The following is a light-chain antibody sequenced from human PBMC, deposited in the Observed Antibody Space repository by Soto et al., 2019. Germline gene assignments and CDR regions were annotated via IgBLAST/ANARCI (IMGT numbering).Light chain of an antibody. CDR3: QQYDKWPRT. J-gene: IGKJ1*01. CDR1: QSVSRK. CDR2: GAS. V-gene: IGKV3-15*01. Sequence: EIVMTQSPATLSVSPGERATLSCRASQSVSRKLAWYQQTRGQAPRLLMYGASTRATGVPARFSGNGSGTEFTLTISNLQSEDFAVYHCQQYDKWPRTFGQGTKVDIK.